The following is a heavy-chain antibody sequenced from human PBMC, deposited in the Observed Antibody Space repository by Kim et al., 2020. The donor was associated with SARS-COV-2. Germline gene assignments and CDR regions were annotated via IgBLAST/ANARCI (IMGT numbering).Heavy chain of an antibody. CDR3: ARGRGWYCASTTCTESGFYFDY. CDR2: VNHSGYT. V-gene: IGHV4-34*01. D-gene: IGHD2-2*01. Sequence: SETLSLTCAVHGDSFSGYYWTWIRQPPGKGLEWIGEVNHSGYTNYNSSLKSRVTLSADTSKDQFSLTLTSETAADSAVYYCARGRGWYCASTTCTESGFYFDYWGQGTLVTVSS. CDR1: GDSFSGYY. J-gene: IGHJ4*02.